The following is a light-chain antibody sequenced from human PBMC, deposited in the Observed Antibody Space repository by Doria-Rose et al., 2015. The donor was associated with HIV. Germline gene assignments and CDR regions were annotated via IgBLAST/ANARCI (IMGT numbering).Light chain of an antibody. CDR3: HQYGTSWT. CDR1: RSFSSTY. CDR2: DGS. V-gene: IGKV3-20*01. J-gene: IGKJ1*01. Sequence: EIVLTQSPGTLSLSPWERATLSCRASRSFSSTYLAWYQQKPGQAPSLLIYDGSTRATGIPDRFSASGSGTDFTLTINRLEPEDFALYYCHQYGTSWTFGQGTKVEI.